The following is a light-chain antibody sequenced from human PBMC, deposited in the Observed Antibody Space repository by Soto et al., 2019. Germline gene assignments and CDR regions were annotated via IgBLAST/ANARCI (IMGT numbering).Light chain of an antibody. J-gene: IGKJ4*01. CDR1: QSISSY. Sequence: DIPMTQSPSSLSASVGDRVTITCRASQSISSYLNWYQQKPGKAPKLLIYAASILRSGVPSRFSGSGSGTDFTLTISSLQPEDFATYYCQQSYSTPLTFGGGTKVEIK. V-gene: IGKV1-39*01. CDR2: AAS. CDR3: QQSYSTPLT.